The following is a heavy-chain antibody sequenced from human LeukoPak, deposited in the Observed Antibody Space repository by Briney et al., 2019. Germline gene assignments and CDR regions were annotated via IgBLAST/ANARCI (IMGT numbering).Heavy chain of an antibody. D-gene: IGHD3-3*01. J-gene: IGHJ4*02. V-gene: IGHV3-74*01. CDR2: IKGDGISS. CDR3: AKDHYWSIDY. CDR1: GFDFSSNW. Sequence: GGSLRLSCAASGFDFSSNWMHWVRHAPGQGLVWVSRIKGDGISSNYADSVKGRFTISRDIAKNTLYLQMNSLRAEDTGVYYCAKDHYWSIDYRGRGTLVTVSS.